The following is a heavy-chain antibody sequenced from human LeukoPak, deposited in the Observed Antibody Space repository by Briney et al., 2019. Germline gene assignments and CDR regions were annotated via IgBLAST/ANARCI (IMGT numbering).Heavy chain of an antibody. V-gene: IGHV1-69*13. CDR3: ARGYYGDYGGGDYYYYYYMDV. Sequence: ASVKVSCKASGGTFSSYAISWVRQAPGQGLEWMGGIIPIFGTANYAQKFQGRVTITADESTSTAYMELSSLRSEDTAVYYCARGYYGDYGGGDYYYYYYMDVWGKGTTVTVSS. CDR1: GGTFSSYA. D-gene: IGHD4-17*01. J-gene: IGHJ6*03. CDR2: IIPIFGTA.